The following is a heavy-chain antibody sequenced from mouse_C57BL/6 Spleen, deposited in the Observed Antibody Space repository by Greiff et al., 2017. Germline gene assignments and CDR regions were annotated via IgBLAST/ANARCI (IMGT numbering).Heavy chain of an antibody. Sequence: QVQLQQPGAELVMPGASVKLSCTASGYTFTSYWMHWVKQRPGQGLEWIGEIDPSDSYTNYNHKFKGKCTVTVDTSSSTADMPRTSLTSEDSSVYYGARKDYGSSGDDWGQGTTLTVSS. CDR2: IDPSDSYT. CDR1: GYTFTSYW. J-gene: IGHJ2*01. CDR3: ARKDYGSSGDD. V-gene: IGHV1-69*01. D-gene: IGHD1-1*01.